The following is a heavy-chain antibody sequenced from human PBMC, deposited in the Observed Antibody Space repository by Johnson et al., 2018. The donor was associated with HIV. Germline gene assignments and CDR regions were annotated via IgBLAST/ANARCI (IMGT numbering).Heavy chain of an antibody. CDR1: GFSFSSYA. Sequence: QVQLVESGGGVVQPGRSLRLSCAASGFSFSSYAMHWVRQAPGKGLEWVAVVSYDGSERYYGDSVKGRFTISRDNSRNTLYLEMNSLRAEDTAVYYCAKDTGAYYDTFLAFDIWGQGTMVTVSS. V-gene: IGHV3-30*04. D-gene: IGHD3-22*01. CDR2: VSYDGSER. J-gene: IGHJ3*02. CDR3: AKDTGAYYDTFLAFDI.